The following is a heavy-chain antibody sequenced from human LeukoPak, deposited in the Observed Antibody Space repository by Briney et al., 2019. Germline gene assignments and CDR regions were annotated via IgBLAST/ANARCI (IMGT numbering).Heavy chain of an antibody. V-gene: IGHV3-23*01. CDR2: ISGSGDST. D-gene: IGHD1-26*01. CDR1: GFTFSNYV. CDR3: ARDSGSYWGGYYFDY. Sequence: GGSLRLSCAASGFTFSNYVMSWVRQAPGKGLEWVSGISGSGDSTYYADSVKGRFTISRDNAKNSLYLQMNSLRAEDTAVYYCARDSGSYWGGYYFDYWGQGTLVTVSS. J-gene: IGHJ4*02.